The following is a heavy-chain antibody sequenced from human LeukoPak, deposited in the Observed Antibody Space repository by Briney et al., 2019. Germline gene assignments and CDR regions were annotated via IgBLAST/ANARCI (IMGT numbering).Heavy chain of an antibody. D-gene: IGHD5-12*01. CDR3: ATLVATTRFDY. Sequence: GGSLRLSCAASGFTLSSYWMSWVRQAPGKGLEWVANIKQDGSEKYYVDSVKGRFTISRDNAKNSLYPQMNSLRAEDTAVYYCATLVATTRFDYWGQGTLATVPS. V-gene: IGHV3-7*02. J-gene: IGHJ4*02. CDR1: GFTLSSYW. CDR2: IKQDGSEK.